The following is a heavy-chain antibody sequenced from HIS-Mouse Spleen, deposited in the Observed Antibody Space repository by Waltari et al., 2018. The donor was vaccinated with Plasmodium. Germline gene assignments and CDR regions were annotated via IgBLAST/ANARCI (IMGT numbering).Heavy chain of an antibody. V-gene: IGHV3-21*01. CDR3: ARRLGIDAFDI. CDR2: ISSSSSYI. Sequence: EVQLVESGGGLVKPGGSLRLSCAASGFTFSSYSMNWVRQAPGKGVEWVSSISSSSSYIYYADSVKWRFTISRDNAKNSLYLQTNSLRAEDTAVYYCARRLGIDAFDIWGQGTMVTVSS. J-gene: IGHJ3*02. D-gene: IGHD7-27*01. CDR1: GFTFSSYS.